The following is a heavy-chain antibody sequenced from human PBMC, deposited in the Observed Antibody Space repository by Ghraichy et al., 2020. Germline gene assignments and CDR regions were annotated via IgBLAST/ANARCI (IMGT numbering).Heavy chain of an antibody. Sequence: ESLNISCTVSGGSISSYSWRWIRQPPGKGLEWVGYIYYSGSTNYNPSLKSRVTISVDTSKNQFSLKLSSVTAADTAVYYCASSPANYDFWSGYQGRYYFDYWGQGTLVTVSS. CDR3: ASSPANYDFWSGYQGRYYFDY. V-gene: IGHV4-59*01. CDR2: IYYSGST. J-gene: IGHJ4*02. D-gene: IGHD3-3*01. CDR1: GGSISSYS.